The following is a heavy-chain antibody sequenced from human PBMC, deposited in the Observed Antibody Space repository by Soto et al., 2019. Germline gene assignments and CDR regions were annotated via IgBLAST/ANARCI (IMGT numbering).Heavy chain of an antibody. CDR2: INPNSGGT. CDR3: ARVVVYCSSTSCPGWFDP. Sequence: QVQLVQSGAEVKKRGASVKVSCKASGYSFTGYYMHWVRQAPGQGLEWMGWINPNSGGTYYAQKFQGRVTMTRDTSISTAYMELSRLRSDDTAVYYCARVVVYCSSTSCPGWFDPWGQGTLVTVSS. CDR1: GYSFTGYY. J-gene: IGHJ5*02. V-gene: IGHV1-2*02. D-gene: IGHD2-2*01.